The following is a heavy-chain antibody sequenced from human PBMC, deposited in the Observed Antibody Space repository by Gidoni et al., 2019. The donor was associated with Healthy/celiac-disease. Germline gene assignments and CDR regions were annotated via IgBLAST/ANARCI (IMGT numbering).Heavy chain of an antibody. CDR3: AKVDRDGYFDY. CDR2: ISWDGGST. J-gene: IGHJ4*02. V-gene: IGHV3-43*01. Sequence: EVQLVDSGGVVVQPGGSLSRSCAPSGFTFDDYTMHWVRQAPGKGLEWVSLISWDGGSTYYADSVKGRFTISRDNSKNSLYLQMNSLRTEDTALYYCAKVDRDGYFDYWGQGTLVTVSS. CDR1: GFTFDDYT.